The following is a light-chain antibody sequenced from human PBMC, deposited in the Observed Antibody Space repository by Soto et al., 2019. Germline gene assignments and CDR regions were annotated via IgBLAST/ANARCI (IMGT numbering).Light chain of an antibody. Sequence: QSALTQPASVSGSPGQSTTISCTGTSSDVGGYNYVSWYQQHPGKAPKLMIYEVSNRPSGVSNRFSGSKSGNTASLTISGLQAGDEADYYCSSYTSSTFYVFGTGTKVTVL. V-gene: IGLV2-14*01. J-gene: IGLJ1*01. CDR1: SSDVGGYNY. CDR3: SSYTSSTFYV. CDR2: EVS.